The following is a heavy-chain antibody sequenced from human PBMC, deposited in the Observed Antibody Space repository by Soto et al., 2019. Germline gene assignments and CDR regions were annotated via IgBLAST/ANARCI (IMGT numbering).Heavy chain of an antibody. CDR3: ARDEGFCSGGSCTGWFDP. V-gene: IGHV1-46*01. CDR1: GYTFSNYF. D-gene: IGHD2-15*01. Sequence: SVKVSCKASGYTFSNYFINWVRQAPGQGLEWVGVINPKGGATTYAQKFQGRVNMTSDTSTNTIYMTLRSLTSEDTAFYYCARDEGFCSGGSCTGWFDPWGQGTLVTVSS. J-gene: IGHJ5*02. CDR2: INPKGGAT.